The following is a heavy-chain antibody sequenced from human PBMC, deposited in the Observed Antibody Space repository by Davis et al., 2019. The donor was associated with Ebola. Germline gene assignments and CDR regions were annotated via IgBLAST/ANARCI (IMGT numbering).Heavy chain of an antibody. V-gene: IGHV6-1*01. CDR2: TYYTSKWYN. D-gene: IGHD5-24*01. J-gene: IGHJ3*02. CDR3: ARGWLRTGLDI. Sequence: HPQTLSLTCAISGDSVSGNSGAWNWIRQSPSRGLEWPGRTYYTSKWYNHYAASVKSRTTINADTSKNEFSLQLNSVTPEDTAVYYCARGWLRTGLDIWGQGTMVIVSS. CDR1: GDSVSGNSGA.